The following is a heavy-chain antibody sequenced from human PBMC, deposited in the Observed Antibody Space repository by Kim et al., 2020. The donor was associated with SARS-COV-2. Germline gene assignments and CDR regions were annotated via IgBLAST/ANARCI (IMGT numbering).Heavy chain of an antibody. CDR1: GGSISSSSYY. CDR2: IYYSGST. CDR3: ARLARSLLNPVVPAAIVDY. D-gene: IGHD2-2*02. V-gene: IGHV4-39*01. J-gene: IGHJ4*02. Sequence: SETLSLTCTVSGGSISSSSYYWGWIRQPPGKGLEWIGSIYYSGSTYYNPSLKSRVTISVDTSKNQFSLKLSSVTAADTAVYYCARLARSLLNPVVPAAIVDYWGQGTLVTVSS.